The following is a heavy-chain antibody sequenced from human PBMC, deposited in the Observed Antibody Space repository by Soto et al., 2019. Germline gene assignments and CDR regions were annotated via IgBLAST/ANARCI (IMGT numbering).Heavy chain of an antibody. J-gene: IGHJ6*02. CDR3: ARDRLEHGYYDGMDG. CDR1: GGTFSSYA. Sequence: SVKVSCKASGGTFSSYAISWVRQAPGQGLEWMGGIIPIFCTANYAQKFQGRVTITADEFTSTAYMELSSLRSEDTAVYYCARDRLEHGYYDGMDGWGQGPTVTVSS. CDR2: IIPIFCTA. V-gene: IGHV1-69*13. D-gene: IGHD6-19*01.